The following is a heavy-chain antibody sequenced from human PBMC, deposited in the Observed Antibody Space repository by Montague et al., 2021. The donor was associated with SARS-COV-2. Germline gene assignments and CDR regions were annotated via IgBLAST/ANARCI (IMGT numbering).Heavy chain of an antibody. CDR3: ARGPITVTTFYYYYGMDV. CDR2: GKN. D-gene: IGHD4-17*01. V-gene: IGHV4-34*01. J-gene: IGHJ6*02. Sequence: GKNNYNPSLKSRVTVSVDTSKNQFSLKLSSVTAADTAVYYCARGPITVTTFYYYYGMDVWGQGTTVTVSS.